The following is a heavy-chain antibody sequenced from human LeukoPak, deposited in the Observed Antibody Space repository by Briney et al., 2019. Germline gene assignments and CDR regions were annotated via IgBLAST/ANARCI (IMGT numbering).Heavy chain of an antibody. CDR1: GYTLTELS. CDR3: ATDPPGTAQFDY. V-gene: IGHV1-24*01. CDR2: FDPEDGET. J-gene: IGHJ4*02. Sequence: ASVKVSCKVSGYTLTELSMHWVRQAPGKGREWMGGFDPEDGETIYAQKFQGRVTMTEDTSTDTAYMELSSLRSGDTAVYYCATDPPGTAQFDYWGQGTLVTVSS. D-gene: IGHD6-25*01.